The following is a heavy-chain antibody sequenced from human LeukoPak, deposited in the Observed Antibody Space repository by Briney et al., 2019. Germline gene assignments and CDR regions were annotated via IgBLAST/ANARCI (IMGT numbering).Heavy chain of an antibody. D-gene: IGHD3-10*01. CDR1: GFTFSSYW. Sequence: GGSLRLSCAASGFTFSSYWMSWVRQAPGKGLEWVANIKQDGSEKYYADSVKGRFTISRDNAKNSLYLQMNSLRAEDTAVYYCARAGSYYGSGSLDVWGKGTTVTVSS. CDR2: IKQDGSEK. V-gene: IGHV3-7*01. J-gene: IGHJ6*04. CDR3: ARAGSYYGSGSLDV.